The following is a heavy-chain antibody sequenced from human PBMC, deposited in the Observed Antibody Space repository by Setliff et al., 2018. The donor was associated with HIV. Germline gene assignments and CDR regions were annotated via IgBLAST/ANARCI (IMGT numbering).Heavy chain of an antibody. CDR1: GYTFTDYY. Sequence: EASVKVSCKASGYTFTDYYMHWVRQAPGQGLEWMGWVNPNSGGTNYAQKFQGRVTMTRDTSISTAYMELSRLRSDDTAVYYCARDYYDSSGYIFFPGLPDYWGQGTLVTVSS. D-gene: IGHD3-22*01. CDR3: ARDYYDSSGYIFFPGLPDY. J-gene: IGHJ4*02. V-gene: IGHV1-2*02. CDR2: VNPNSGGT.